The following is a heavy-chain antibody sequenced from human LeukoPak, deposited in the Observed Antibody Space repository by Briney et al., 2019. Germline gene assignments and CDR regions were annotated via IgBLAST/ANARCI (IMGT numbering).Heavy chain of an antibody. J-gene: IGHJ4*02. CDR2: IYHSGST. Sequence: PSETLSLTCTVSGYSISSGYYWGWIRQPPGKGLEWIGSIYHSGSTYYNPSLKSRVTISVDTSKNQFSLKLSSVTAADTAVYYCARDLGPAAAGPNWGQGTLVTVSS. V-gene: IGHV4-38-2*02. D-gene: IGHD6-13*01. CDR3: ARDLGPAAAGPN. CDR1: GYSISSGYY.